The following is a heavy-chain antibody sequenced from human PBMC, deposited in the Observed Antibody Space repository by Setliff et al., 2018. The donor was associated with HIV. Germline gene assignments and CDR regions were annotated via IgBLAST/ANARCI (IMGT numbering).Heavy chain of an antibody. D-gene: IGHD2-2*02. Sequence: PSETLSLTCAVYGGSFSGYYWSWIRQPPGRGLEWIGEINHSGSTNYNPSLKSRVTISVDTSKNQFSLRLSSVTAADTAVYYCARQERYCTSADCYRYFNYWGQGTLVTVSS. J-gene: IGHJ4*02. CDR2: INHSGST. CDR3: ARQERYCTSADCYRYFNY. CDR1: GGSFSGYY. V-gene: IGHV4-34*01.